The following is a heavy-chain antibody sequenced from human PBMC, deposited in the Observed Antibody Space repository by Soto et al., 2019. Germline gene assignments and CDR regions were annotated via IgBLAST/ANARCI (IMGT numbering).Heavy chain of an antibody. V-gene: IGHV3-48*03. J-gene: IGHJ6*02. CDR2: ISSSGSTI. Sequence: LRLSCAASGFTFSSYEMNWVRQAPGKGLEWVSYISSSGSTIYYADSVKGRFTISRDNAKNSLYLQMNSLRAEDTAVYYCEAGGGSYYGMDVWGQGTTVTVSS. CDR1: GFTFSSYE. D-gene: IGHD2-8*02. CDR3: EAGGGSYYGMDV.